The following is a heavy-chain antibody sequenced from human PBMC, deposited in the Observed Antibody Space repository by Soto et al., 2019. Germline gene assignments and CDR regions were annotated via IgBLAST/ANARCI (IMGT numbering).Heavy chain of an antibody. J-gene: IGHJ4*02. CDR3: AKDSSVGGMTTVTTGFDY. V-gene: IGHV3-9*01. CDR2: ISWNSGSI. D-gene: IGHD4-4*01. Sequence: EVQLVESGGGLVQPGRSLRLSCAASGFTFDDYAMHWFRQAPGKGLEWVSGISWNSGSIGYADSVKGRFTISRDNAKNSLYLQMNSLRAEDTALYYCAKDSSVGGMTTVTTGFDYWGQGTLVTVYS. CDR1: GFTFDDYA.